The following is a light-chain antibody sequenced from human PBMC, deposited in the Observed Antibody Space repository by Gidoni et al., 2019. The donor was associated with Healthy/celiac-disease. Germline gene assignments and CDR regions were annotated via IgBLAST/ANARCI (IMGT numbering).Light chain of an antibody. CDR1: QDISHY. V-gene: IGKV1-33*01. CDR3: QQYDNLPPLT. J-gene: IGKJ4*01. CDR2: DAS. Sequence: DIQMTQSPSSLSASVGDRVTITCQASQDISHYLNWYQQKPGKAPKLLIYDASNLEKGVPSRFSGSGSVTDFTFTISSLQPEDIATYYCQQYDNLPPLTFGGGTKVEIK.